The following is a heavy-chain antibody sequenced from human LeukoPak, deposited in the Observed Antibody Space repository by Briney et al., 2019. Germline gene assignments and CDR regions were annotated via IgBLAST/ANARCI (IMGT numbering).Heavy chain of an antibody. D-gene: IGHD1-26*01. CDR1: GYTFTGYY. V-gene: IGHV1-2*02. CDR2: TNPKSGGT. Sequence: GASVRDSCQASGYTFTGYYMHWVRQAPGQGLEGMGWTNPKSGGTNHAPKFQGRVTMTRDTSISTAYMELSGLRSDDTAVYYCARDTTRDNWFDPWGQGTLVTVSS. CDR3: ARDTTRDNWFDP. J-gene: IGHJ5*02.